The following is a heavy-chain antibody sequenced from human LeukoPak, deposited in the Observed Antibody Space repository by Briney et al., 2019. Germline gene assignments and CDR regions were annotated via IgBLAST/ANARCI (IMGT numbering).Heavy chain of an antibody. V-gene: IGHV1-18*01. Sequence: ASVKVSCKASGYTFTSYGISWVRQAPGQGLEWMGWISAYNGNTNYAQKLQGRVTMTTDTSTSTAYMELRSLRSDDTAMYYCARSAGLRYFAPQDYWGQGTLVTVSS. CDR1: GYTFTSYG. D-gene: IGHD3-9*01. CDR3: ARSAGLRYFAPQDY. J-gene: IGHJ4*02. CDR2: ISAYNGNT.